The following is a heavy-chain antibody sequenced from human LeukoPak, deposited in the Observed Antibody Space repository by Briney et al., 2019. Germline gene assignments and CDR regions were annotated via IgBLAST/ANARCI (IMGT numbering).Heavy chain of an antibody. CDR3: ARENGSSGFLQH. Sequence: ASVKVSCKASGYTFTSYYMHWVRQAPGQGLEWMGIINPSGGSTSYAQKFQDRVAMTRDTSTSTVYMQLSSLRSEDTAVYYCARENGSSGFLQHWGQGTLVTVSS. CDR2: INPSGGST. V-gene: IGHV1-46*01. J-gene: IGHJ1*01. CDR1: GYTFTSYY. D-gene: IGHD3-22*01.